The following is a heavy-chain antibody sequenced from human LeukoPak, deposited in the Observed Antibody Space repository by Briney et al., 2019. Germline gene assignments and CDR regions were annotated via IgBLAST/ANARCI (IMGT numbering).Heavy chain of an antibody. Sequence: PTGGSLRLSCAISGFSFSSYGMHWVRQAPGKGLEWVSVISHEGSYQNYADSVKGRFTISRDNFKNTMYLQMSSLRAEDTAVYYCGKIRLDSATGYWGQGTLVTVSS. J-gene: IGHJ4*02. D-gene: IGHD2-15*01. CDR3: GKIRLDSATGY. CDR1: GFSFSSYG. V-gene: IGHV3-30*18. CDR2: ISHEGSYQ.